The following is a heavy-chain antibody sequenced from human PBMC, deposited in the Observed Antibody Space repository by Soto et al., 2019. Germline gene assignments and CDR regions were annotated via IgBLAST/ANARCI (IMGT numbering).Heavy chain of an antibody. D-gene: IGHD4-4*01. CDR1: GGDFSVFG. CDR3: AREREADTTAPYYFDY. Sequence: QVRLVQSGAEVKKPGSSVKVSCKASGGDFSVFGISWVRQAPGQGLEWMGGIMPIFGTINYAQKFQGRVTITADESTSTAYMELRRLRSEDTAVYYCAREREADTTAPYYFDYWGQGTQVTVSS. J-gene: IGHJ4*02. V-gene: IGHV1-69*01. CDR2: IMPIFGTI.